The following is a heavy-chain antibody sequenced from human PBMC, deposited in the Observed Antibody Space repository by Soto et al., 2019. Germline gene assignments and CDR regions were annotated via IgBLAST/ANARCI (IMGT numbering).Heavy chain of an antibody. CDR2: INHSGST. Sequence: QVQLQQWGAGLLKPSETLSHTCAVYGASFSDYYWTWVRQSPGKGLEWIGEINHSGSTNYNPSLKSGATISVVTSKNRFSLKWPSLTAADPAVYDCAGGEKTSSSWRLEYWGPGSLVTVSS. V-gene: IGHV4-34*02. CDR3: AGGEKTSSSWRLEY. J-gene: IGHJ4*02. CDR1: GASFSDYY. D-gene: IGHD6-13*01.